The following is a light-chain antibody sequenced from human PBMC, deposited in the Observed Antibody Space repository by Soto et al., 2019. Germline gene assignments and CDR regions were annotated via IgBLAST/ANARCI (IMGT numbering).Light chain of an antibody. CDR2: YDS. CDR3: QVWDSRAEHPI. CDR1: NIGSKS. Sequence: SYELTQPPSVSVAPGKTARITSGGDNIGSKSVHWYQQKPGQAPVLVIYYDSDRPSGIPERFSGSNSGNTATLTISRVEAGDEAAYSCQVWDSRAEHPIFGGGTKLTVL. V-gene: IGLV3-21*04. J-gene: IGLJ2*01.